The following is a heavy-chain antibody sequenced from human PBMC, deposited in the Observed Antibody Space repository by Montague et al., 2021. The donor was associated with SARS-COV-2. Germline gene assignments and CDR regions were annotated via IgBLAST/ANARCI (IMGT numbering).Heavy chain of an antibody. V-gene: IGHV2-70*01. CDR1: GFSLSTSGMC. J-gene: IGHJ4*02. D-gene: IGHD3-9*01. Sequence: PALVKPTQTLTLTCTFSGFSLSTSGMCVSWIRQPPGKALEWLALIDWDDDKFYSTSLKTRLTVSKDTPKNQVVLTMTNMDPVDTATYYCARVRYFDTTFDYWGQGTLVTVSS. CDR2: IDWDDDK. CDR3: ARVRYFDTTFDY.